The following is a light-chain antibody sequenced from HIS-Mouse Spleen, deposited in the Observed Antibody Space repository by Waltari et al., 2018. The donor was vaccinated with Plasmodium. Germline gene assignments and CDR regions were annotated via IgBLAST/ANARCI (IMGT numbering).Light chain of an antibody. Sequence: QSALTQPASVSGSPGQSITISCTGTSSDVGSYNLVSWYQQPPGKAPKLMIYEASKRPSGFSNRVSGSKSGNTASLTISGLQAEDEADYDCCSYAGSSTNWVFGGGTKLTVV. J-gene: IGLJ3*02. CDR3: CSYAGSSTNWV. V-gene: IGLV2-23*01. CDR2: EAS. CDR1: SSDVGSYNL.